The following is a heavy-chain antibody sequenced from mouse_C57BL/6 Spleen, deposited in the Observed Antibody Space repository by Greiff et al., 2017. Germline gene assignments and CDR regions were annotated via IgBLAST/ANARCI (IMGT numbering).Heavy chain of an antibody. CDR1: GYTFTDYY. Sequence: EVQLQQSGPELVKPGASVKISCKASGYTFTDYYMNWVKQSHGKSLEWIGDINPNNGGTSYNQKFKGKATLTVDKSSSTAYMELRSLTSEDSAVYYCARLPITTVVATDAMDYWGQGTSVTVSS. D-gene: IGHD1-1*01. CDR2: INPNNGGT. J-gene: IGHJ4*01. V-gene: IGHV1-26*01. CDR3: ARLPITTVVATDAMDY.